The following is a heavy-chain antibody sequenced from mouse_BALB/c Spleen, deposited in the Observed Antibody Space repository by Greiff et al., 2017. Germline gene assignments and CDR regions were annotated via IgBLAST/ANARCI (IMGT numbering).Heavy chain of an antibody. D-gene: IGHD2-2*01. V-gene: IGHV1S16*01. CDR1: GYTFTSYY. CDR3: TRVWLRRYFDY. CDR2: INPSNGGT. J-gene: IGHJ2*01. Sequence: QVQLQQPGAELVKPGASVKLSCKASGYTFTSYYMYWVKQRPGQGLEWIGGINPSNGGTNFNEKFKSKATLTVDKSSSTAYMQLSSLTSEDSAVYYCTRVWLRRYFDYWGQGTTRTVSS.